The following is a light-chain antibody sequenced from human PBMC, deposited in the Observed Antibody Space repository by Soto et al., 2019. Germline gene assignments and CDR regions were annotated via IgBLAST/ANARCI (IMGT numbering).Light chain of an antibody. Sequence: EILLAQSPDTLSLSPGARATLSCRAVQSRRNNICLAWCQQKTGQAPRLLIYGASSRATGMPNRFSGSGSGTDFTLTISRLEPEDFAVYYCQQYGNSPQTFGQGTKVDIK. CDR1: QSRRNNIC. CDR3: QQYGNSPQT. J-gene: IGKJ1*01. V-gene: IGKV3-20*01. CDR2: GAS.